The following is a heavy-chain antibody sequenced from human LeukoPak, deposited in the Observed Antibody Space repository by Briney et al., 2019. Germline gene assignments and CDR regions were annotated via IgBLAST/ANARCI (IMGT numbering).Heavy chain of an antibody. D-gene: IGHD1-26*01. CDR2: INSDGSNT. CDR3: ARAGYYRFDY. Sequence: GGSLRLSCVASGFTFGTYWMHWVRQAPGKGLVWVSRINSDGSNTDYADSVRGRFTISRDNAENTLYLQLNSLRAEDTAVYYCARAGYYRFDYWGQGTLVTVSS. J-gene: IGHJ4*02. V-gene: IGHV3-74*01. CDR1: GFTFGTYW.